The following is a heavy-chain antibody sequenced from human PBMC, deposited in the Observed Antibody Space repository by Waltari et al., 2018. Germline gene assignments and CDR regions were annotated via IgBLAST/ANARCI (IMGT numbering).Heavy chain of an antibody. CDR1: GYTFTSYY. CDR2: INPSGGST. Sequence: QAQLVQSGAEVKKPGASVKVSCKASGYTFTSYYMHWVRQAPGQGLEWMGIINPSGGSTSYAQKFQGRVTMTRDTSTSTVYMELSSLRSEDTAVYYCATINGAQLLFTDLYFEYWGQGTLVTVSS. D-gene: IGHD3-22*01. J-gene: IGHJ4*02. V-gene: IGHV1-46*01. CDR3: ATINGAQLLFTDLYFEY.